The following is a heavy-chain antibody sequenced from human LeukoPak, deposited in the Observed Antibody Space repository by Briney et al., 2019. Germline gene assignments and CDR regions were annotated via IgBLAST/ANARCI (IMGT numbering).Heavy chain of an antibody. CDR1: GFTFSSNA. D-gene: IGHD3-10*01. V-gene: IGHV3-23*01. CDR2: IIDSGGST. J-gene: IGHJ4*02. Sequence: GGSLRLSCAASGFTFSSNAMSWVRQAPGKGLEWVSSIIDSGGSTYYADSVKGRFTISRDNSKNTLYLQMNSLRAEDTAVYYCAKFRGRGAVDYWGRGTLVTVSS. CDR3: AKFRGRGAVDY.